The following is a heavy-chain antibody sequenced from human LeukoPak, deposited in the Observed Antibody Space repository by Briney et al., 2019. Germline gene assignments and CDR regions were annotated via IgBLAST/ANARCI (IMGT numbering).Heavy chain of an antibody. D-gene: IGHD1-26*01. V-gene: IGHV1-24*01. CDR1: GYTLTELS. CDR3: ATVVGANGPYFDY. CDR2: FDPEDGET. J-gene: IGHJ4*02. Sequence: ASVKVSCKVSGYTLTELSMHWVRQAPGKGLEWMGGFDPEDGETIYAQKFQGRVTMTEDTSTDAAYMELSSLRSEDTAVYYCATVVGANGPYFDYWGQGTLVTVSS.